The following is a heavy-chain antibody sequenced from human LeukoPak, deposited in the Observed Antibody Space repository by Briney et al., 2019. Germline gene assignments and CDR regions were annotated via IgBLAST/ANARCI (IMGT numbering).Heavy chain of an antibody. CDR2: IIPIFGTA. CDR1: GGTFSSYA. V-gene: IGHV1-69*05. Sequence: HGASVKVSCKASGGTFSSYAISWVRQAPGQGLEWMGGIIPIFGTANYAQKFQGRVTITTDESTSTAYMELSSLRSEDTAVYYCARTPWVRHLIYYMDVWGKGTTVTVSS. J-gene: IGHJ6*03. CDR3: ARTPWVRHLIYYMDV.